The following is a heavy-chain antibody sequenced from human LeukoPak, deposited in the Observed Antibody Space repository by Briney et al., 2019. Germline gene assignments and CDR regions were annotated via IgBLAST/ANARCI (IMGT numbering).Heavy chain of an antibody. CDR1: GGSFSGYY. V-gene: IGHV4-34*01. CDR3: ARSFLYYYYYMDV. CDR2: INHSGST. D-gene: IGHD2/OR15-2a*01. J-gene: IGHJ6*03. Sequence: SETLSLTCAVYGGSFSGYYWSWIRQPPGKGLEWIGEINHSGSTNYNPSLKSRVTISVDASKNQFSLKLSSVTAADTAVYYCARSFLYYYYYMDVWGKGTTVTVSS.